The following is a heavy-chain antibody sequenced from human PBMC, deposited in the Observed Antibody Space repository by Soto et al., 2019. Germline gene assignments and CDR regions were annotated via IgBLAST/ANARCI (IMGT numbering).Heavy chain of an antibody. CDR3: ARDPDVLPQGRFAP. CDR2: ISSSSSYI. CDR1: GFTFSSYS. D-gene: IGHD3-10*01. Sequence: EVQLVESGGGLVKPGGSLRLSCAASGFTFSSYSMNWVRQAPGKGLEWVSSISSSSSYIYYADSVKGRFTISRDNAKNSLYLQMNSLRAEDTAVYYCARDPDVLPQGRFAPWGQGTLVTVSS. J-gene: IGHJ5*02. V-gene: IGHV3-21*01.